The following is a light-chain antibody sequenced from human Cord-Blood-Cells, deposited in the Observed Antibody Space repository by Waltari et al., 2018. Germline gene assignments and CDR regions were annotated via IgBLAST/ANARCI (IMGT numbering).Light chain of an antibody. Sequence: DLQMTQSPSTLPASAGDRVTITCRARQSISSWLAWYQQKPGKAPKLLIYDASSLESGVPSRFSGSGSGTEFTLTISSLQPDDFATYYCQQYNSYSPYTFGQGTKLEIK. CDR2: DAS. CDR3: QQYNSYSPYT. CDR1: QSISSW. V-gene: IGKV1-5*01. J-gene: IGKJ2*01.